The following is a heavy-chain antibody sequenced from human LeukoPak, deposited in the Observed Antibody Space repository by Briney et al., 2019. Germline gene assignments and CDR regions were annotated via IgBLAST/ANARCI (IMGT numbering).Heavy chain of an antibody. J-gene: IGHJ4*02. CDR3: ARQGQQLRPFDY. Sequence: KPSETLSLTCAVYGGSFSGYYWGWIRQPPGKGLEWIGSIYYSGSTYYNPSLKSRVTISVDTSKNQFSLKLSSVTATDTAVYYCARQGQQLRPFDYWGQGTLVTVSS. CDR1: GGSFSGYY. CDR2: IYYSGST. D-gene: IGHD6-13*01. V-gene: IGHV4-39*01.